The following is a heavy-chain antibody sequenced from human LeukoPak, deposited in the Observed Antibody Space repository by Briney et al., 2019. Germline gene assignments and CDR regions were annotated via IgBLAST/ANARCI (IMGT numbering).Heavy chain of an antibody. CDR1: GGSFSGYY. V-gene: IGHV4-34*01. CDR3: ARGEGQRQLVHIH. D-gene: IGHD6-13*01. CDR2: INHSGST. Sequence: SETLSLTCAVYGGSFSGYYYTWIRQPPGKGLEWIGEINHSGSTTYNPSLNSRVIILVDTSENQFSLKLRSVTAADTAVYYCARGEGQRQLVHIHWGQGTLVTVPS. J-gene: IGHJ4*02.